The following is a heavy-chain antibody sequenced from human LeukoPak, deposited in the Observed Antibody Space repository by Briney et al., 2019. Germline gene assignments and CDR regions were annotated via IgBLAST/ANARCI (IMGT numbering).Heavy chain of an antibody. CDR3: AREVRVSGYFEY. Sequence: SETLSLTCTVSGDSTSGSFWSWIRQPPGKGLEWIGFIYDSENIQYNPSLKSRVTISADSSKNQFPLRLSSVTAEDMAVYYCAREVRVSGYFEYWGQGTLVTVSS. J-gene: IGHJ4*02. V-gene: IGHV4-59*01. CDR2: IYDSENI. CDR1: GDSTSGSF. D-gene: IGHD6-25*01.